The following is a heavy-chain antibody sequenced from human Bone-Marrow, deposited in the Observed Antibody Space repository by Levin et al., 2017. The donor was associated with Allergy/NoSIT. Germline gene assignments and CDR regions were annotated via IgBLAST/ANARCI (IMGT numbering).Heavy chain of an antibody. CDR2: INPVNGNT. CDR3: AREVIPRGSSRQRLPLDWCDP. V-gene: IGHV1-3*01. CDR1: GYSFTHYA. Sequence: GESLKISCKASGYSFTHYAIHWVRQAPGQRLEWMGWINPVNGNTKYSQNFQGRVTITKDTSASTVYVELSSLRSEDTAVYYCAREVIPRGSSRQRLPLDWCDPWGQGTLVTVSS. D-gene: IGHD6-25*01. J-gene: IGHJ5*02.